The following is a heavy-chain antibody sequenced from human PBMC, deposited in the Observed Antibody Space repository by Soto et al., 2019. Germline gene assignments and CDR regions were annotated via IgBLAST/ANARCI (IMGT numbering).Heavy chain of an antibody. V-gene: IGHV1-3*01. D-gene: IGHD6-19*01. Sequence: ASVKVSCKASGYTFTSYAMHWVRQAPGQRLEWMGWINAGNGNTKYSQKFQGRVTITRDTSASTAYMELSSLRSEDTAVYXCARDGQQWLVPYYFDYWGQGTLVTVSS. CDR1: GYTFTSYA. J-gene: IGHJ4*02. CDR2: INAGNGNT. CDR3: ARDGQQWLVPYYFDY.